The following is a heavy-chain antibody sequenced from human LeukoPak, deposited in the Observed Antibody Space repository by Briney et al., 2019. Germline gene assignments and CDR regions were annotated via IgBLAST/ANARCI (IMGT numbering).Heavy chain of an antibody. CDR1: GFIFDDYG. CDR3: ARPHGYNYGAFDL. D-gene: IGHD5-18*01. J-gene: IGHJ5*02. CDR2: ISWNGGTT. Sequence: GGSLRLSCAASGFIFDDYGISWVRQVPGKGLEWVSGISWNGGTTVYADSVKGRFTISRDNSKNTLYLQMRSLRLEDMAVYYCARPHGYNYGAFDLWGQGTLVTVSS. V-gene: IGHV3-20*04.